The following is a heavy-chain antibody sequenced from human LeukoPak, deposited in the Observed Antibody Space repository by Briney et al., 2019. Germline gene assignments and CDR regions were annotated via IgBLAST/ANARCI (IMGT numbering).Heavy chain of an antibody. CDR1: GFTFSSYG. J-gene: IGHJ4*02. CDR2: IWYDGSNK. CDR3: AKDLSEKYTSDY. V-gene: IGHV3-33*06. Sequence: GGSLRLSCAASGFTFSSYGMHWVRQAPGKGLEWVAVIWYDGSNKYYADSVKGRFTISRDNAKNSLYLQMNSLRDEDTAVYYCAKDLSEKYTSDYWGQGTLVTVSS. D-gene: IGHD2-2*02.